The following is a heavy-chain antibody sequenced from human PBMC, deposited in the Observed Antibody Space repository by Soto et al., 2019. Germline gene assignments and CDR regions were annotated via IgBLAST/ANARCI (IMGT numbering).Heavy chain of an antibody. CDR1: GGSISSGDYY. J-gene: IGHJ2*01. V-gene: IGHV4-30-4*01. CDR3: ARVVINLLGWYFDL. CDR2: IYYSGST. Sequence: SETLSLTCTVSGGSISSGDYYWSWIRHPPGKGLEWIGYIYYSGSTYYNPSLKSRVTISVDTSKNQFSLKLSSVTAADTAVYYCARVVINLLGWYFDLWGRGTLVTVSS. D-gene: IGHD3-22*01.